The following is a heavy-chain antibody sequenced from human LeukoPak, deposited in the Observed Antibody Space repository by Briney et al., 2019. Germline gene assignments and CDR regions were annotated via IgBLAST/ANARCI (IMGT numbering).Heavy chain of an antibody. D-gene: IGHD1-14*01. J-gene: IGHJ4*02. CDR3: ARGASNRFDY. CDR1: GFTFSNYW. V-gene: IGHV3-74*01. CDR2: IYTDGSST. Sequence: GGSLRLSCAASGFTFSNYWMRWVRQAPGKGLVWVSRIYTDGSSTNYADSVKGRFTISRDNAKNTLYLQMNSLRGEDTAVYYCARGASNRFDYWGQGTLVTVSS.